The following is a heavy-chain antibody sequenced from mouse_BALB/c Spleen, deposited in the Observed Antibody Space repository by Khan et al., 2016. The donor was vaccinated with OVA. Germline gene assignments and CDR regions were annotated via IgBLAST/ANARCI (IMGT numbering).Heavy chain of an antibody. CDR1: GYTFTSYW. J-gene: IGHJ4*01. D-gene: IGHD1-1*01. Sequence: DLVKPGASVKLSCKATGYTFTSYWINWIKQRPGQGLEWIGRIAPGSGSSSYNEMFKGKATLTLDTSSSTAYIQLSSLSSEDSAVYFCASENYYDRTCDALDYWGQGTSVTVSS. CDR2: IAPGSGSS. CDR3: ASENYYDRTCDALDY. V-gene: IGHV1S41*01.